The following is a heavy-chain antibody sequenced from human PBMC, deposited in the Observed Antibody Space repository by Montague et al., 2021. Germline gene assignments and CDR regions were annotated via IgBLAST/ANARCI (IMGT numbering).Heavy chain of an antibody. V-gene: IGHV4-34*01. CDR3: ATRGDTMVRGVKGYMDV. Sequence: SETLSLTSAVYGGSFSGYYWRWIRQPPGKGLEWIGEINHSGSTNYKPSLKSLVTISVDTSKNQFSLKPSSVTAADTAVYYCATRGDTMVRGVKGYMDVWGKGTPVTVSS. CDR2: INHSGST. D-gene: IGHD3-10*01. J-gene: IGHJ6*03. CDR1: GGSFSGYY.